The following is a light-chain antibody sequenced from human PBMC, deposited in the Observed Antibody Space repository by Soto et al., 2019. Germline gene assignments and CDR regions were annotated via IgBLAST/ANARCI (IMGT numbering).Light chain of an antibody. Sequence: QSALTQPPSASGSPGQSVTISCTGTSSDVGGNNYVSWYQQHPGKAPKLMIYEVSKRPSGVPDRFSGSKSGNTASLTVSGLQAEDEADYYCSSFAGSFYWVFGGGTKLTVL. J-gene: IGLJ2*01. V-gene: IGLV2-8*01. CDR2: EVS. CDR1: SSDVGGNNY. CDR3: SSFAGSFYWV.